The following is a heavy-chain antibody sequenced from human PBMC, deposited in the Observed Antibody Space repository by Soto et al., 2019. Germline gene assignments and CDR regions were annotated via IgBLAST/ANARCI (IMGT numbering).Heavy chain of an antibody. CDR3: ARTSAAGKYYYAMDV. V-gene: IGHV5-51*01. Sequence: GESLKISCKHSGFNFPTFWIAWVRQMPGKGLEWMGTIYPDDSDTRYSPSFQGQVTISADKSISTAYLQWSSLKASDTAMYYCARTSAAGKYYYAMDVWGQGTTVTVSS. CDR2: IYPDDSDT. D-gene: IGHD6-13*01. CDR1: GFNFPTFW. J-gene: IGHJ6*02.